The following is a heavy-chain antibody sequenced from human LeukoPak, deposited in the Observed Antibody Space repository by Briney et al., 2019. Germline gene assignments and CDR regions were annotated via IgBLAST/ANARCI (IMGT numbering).Heavy chain of an antibody. CDR2: ISGSGGST. J-gene: IGHJ5*02. V-gene: IGHV3-23*01. D-gene: IGHD6-13*01. CDR1: GFTFSSYA. Sequence: PGGSLRLSCAASGFTFSSYAMSWVRQAPGKGLEWVSAISGSGGSTYYADSVKGRFPISRDNSKNTLYLQMNSLRAEDTAVYYCAKDEGSSWCNNWFDPWGQGTLVTVSS. CDR3: AKDEGSSWCNNWFDP.